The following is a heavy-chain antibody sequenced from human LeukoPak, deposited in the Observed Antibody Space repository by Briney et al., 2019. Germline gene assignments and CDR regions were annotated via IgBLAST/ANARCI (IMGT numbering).Heavy chain of an antibody. V-gene: IGHV1-2*06. J-gene: IGHJ4*02. CDR3: TRDRKGDYDLADY. CDR1: GHTFTDYY. D-gene: IGHD4-17*01. CDR2: INPDGGGT. Sequence: ASVKVSCKASGHTFTDYYIHWVRQAPGQGLEWMGRINPDGGGTNDVQKFQGRVTMTRDTSINTVYMELSRLTSDDTAVYYCTRDRKGDYDLADYWGQGTLVTVSS.